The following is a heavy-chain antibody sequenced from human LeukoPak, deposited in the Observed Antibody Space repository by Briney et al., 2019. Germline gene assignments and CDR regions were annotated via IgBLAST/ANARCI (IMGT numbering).Heavy chain of an antibody. CDR1: GYTFTDYY. D-gene: IGHD6-19*01. V-gene: IGHV1-46*01. CDR3: ARDSTGWSVDY. Sequence: ASVKVSCKASGYTFTDYYIHWVRQAPGQGLEWMGILTPNSGDTTYAQKFQGRITMTRDTSTSTVYMELSSLRFEDTAVYHCARDSTGWSVDYWGQGTLVTVSS. J-gene: IGHJ4*02. CDR2: LTPNSGDT.